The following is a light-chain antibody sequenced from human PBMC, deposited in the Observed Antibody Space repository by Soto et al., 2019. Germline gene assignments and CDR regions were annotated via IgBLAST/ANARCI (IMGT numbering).Light chain of an antibody. V-gene: IGKV2-28*01. Sequence: DIVMTQSPLSLPVTPGEPASISRRSSQSLLHSNGYNYLDWYLQKPGQSPQLLIYLGSNRASGGPDRFSGSGSGTDFTLKISRVEAEDVGVYCCMQALQTPPTFGGGTKVDIK. J-gene: IGKJ4*01. CDR2: LGS. CDR3: MQALQTPPT. CDR1: QSLLHSNGYNY.